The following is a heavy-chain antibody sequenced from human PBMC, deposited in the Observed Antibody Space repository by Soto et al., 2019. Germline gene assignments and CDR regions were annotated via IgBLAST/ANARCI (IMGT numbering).Heavy chain of an antibody. CDR3: VRASYILPFDP. J-gene: IGHJ5*02. D-gene: IGHD3-10*01. CDR2: IYHSGSA. CDR1: GDSIDRGGYT. Sequence: QLQLQESGSGLVKPSQTLSLTCTVSGDSIDRGGYTWNWIRQPPGKGLEWIGYIYHSGSAHYNASLEGRVSLSVDMSKNQFSRQLTSVTDADTAVYYCVRASYILPFDPWGQGIFVTVSS. V-gene: IGHV4-30-2*01.